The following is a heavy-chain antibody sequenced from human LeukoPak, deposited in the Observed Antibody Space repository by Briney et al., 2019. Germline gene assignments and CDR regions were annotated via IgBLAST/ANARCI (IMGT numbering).Heavy chain of an antibody. CDR1: GGSFSGYY. V-gene: IGHV4-34*01. Sequence: PSETLSLTCAVYGGSFSGYYWSWIRQPPGKGLEWIGEINHSGSTNYNPSLKSRVTISVDTSKNQFSLKLSSVTAADTAVYYCARASEICSSTSCYSGFDYWGQGTLVTVSS. CDR3: ARASEICSSTSCYSGFDY. J-gene: IGHJ4*02. CDR2: INHSGST. D-gene: IGHD2-2*02.